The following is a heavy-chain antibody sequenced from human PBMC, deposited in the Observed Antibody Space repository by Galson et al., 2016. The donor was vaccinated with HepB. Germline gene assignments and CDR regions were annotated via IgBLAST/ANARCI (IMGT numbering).Heavy chain of an antibody. CDR1: GGSISTSNYY. J-gene: IGHJ4*02. Sequence: SETLSLTCTVSGGSISTSNYYWSWIRQSPGKGLEWIGSLYYNGNTCYNSSLKSRVTISVGTSDTQFSLKMTSMTASDTAVYYCARLYPFDFWGQGALVIVSS. CDR2: LYYNGNT. CDR3: ARLYPFDF. D-gene: IGHD2-2*01. V-gene: IGHV4-39*01.